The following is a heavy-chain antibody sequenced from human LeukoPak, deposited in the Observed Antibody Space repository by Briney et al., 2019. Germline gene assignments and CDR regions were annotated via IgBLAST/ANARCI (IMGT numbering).Heavy chain of an antibody. CDR3: ARVFSSGRNMDY. Sequence: PSETLSLTCTVSGGSVSRDNYSWSWIRQPPGKGLEWIGYISYSGSTNYNPSLKSRVTISVDRSKNQFSLKLSSVTAADTAVYYCARVFSSGRNMDYWGQGTLVTVSS. CDR2: ISYSGST. D-gene: IGHD6-19*01. V-gene: IGHV4-61*01. J-gene: IGHJ4*02. CDR1: GGSVSRDNYS.